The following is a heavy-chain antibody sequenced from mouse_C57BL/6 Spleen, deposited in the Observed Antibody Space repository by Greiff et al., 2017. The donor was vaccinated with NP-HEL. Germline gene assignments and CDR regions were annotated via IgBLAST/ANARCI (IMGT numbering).Heavy chain of an antibody. V-gene: IGHV1-50*01. CDR2: IDPSDSYT. CDR3: ARSRGYYYGAMDY. J-gene: IGHJ4*01. Sequence: QVQLKQPGAELVKPGASVKLSCKASGYTFTSYWMQWVKQRPGQGLEWIGEIDPSDSYTNYNQKFKGKATLTVDTSSSTAYMQLSSLTSEDSAVYYCARSRGYYYGAMDYWGQGTSVTVSS. CDR1: GYTFTSYW. D-gene: IGHD1-1*01.